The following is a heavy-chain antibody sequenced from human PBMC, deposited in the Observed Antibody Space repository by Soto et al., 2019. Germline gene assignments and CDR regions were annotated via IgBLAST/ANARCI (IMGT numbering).Heavy chain of an antibody. CDR1: GGSFSGYY. CDR3: ARRRSDSSGWGVRYYYAMDV. CDR2: IDHGGSP. J-gene: IGHJ6*02. D-gene: IGHD6-19*01. V-gene: IGHV4-34*02. Sequence: QVQLQQWGAGLLKSSETLSLTCAVYGGSFSGYYWSWIRQPPGKGLEWIGEIDHGGSPYFSPSLRSRVTISRDTSKNQFSLHLRSVTAADTAVYYCARRRSDSSGWGVRYYYAMDVWGQGTTVTVSS.